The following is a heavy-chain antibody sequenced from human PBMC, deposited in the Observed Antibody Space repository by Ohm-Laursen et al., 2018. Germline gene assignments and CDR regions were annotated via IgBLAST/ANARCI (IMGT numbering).Heavy chain of an antibody. J-gene: IGHJ4*02. CDR3: AREVWWSLDY. CDR1: GFTLRDHY. Sequence: GSLRLSCTASGFTLRDHYMTWVRQAPGKGLEWVAKIDPDGSGKYYVDSVKGRFAISRDNAKNSLYLQMNSLRAEDTAVFYCAREVWWSLDYWGRGTLVTVSS. V-gene: IGHV3-7*01. D-gene: IGHD1-26*01. CDR2: IDPDGSGK.